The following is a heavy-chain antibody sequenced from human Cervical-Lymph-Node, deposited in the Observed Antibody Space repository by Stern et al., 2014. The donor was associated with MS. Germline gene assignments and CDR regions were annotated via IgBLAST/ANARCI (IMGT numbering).Heavy chain of an antibody. CDR1: GYSFATYW. V-gene: IGHV5-51*03. D-gene: IGHD5-18*01. CDR2: IQPGDPDT. Sequence: VQLVQSGAEVKKPGESLKISCKGSGYSFATYWIGWVRQMPGKGLEGMGVIQPGDPDTRYSPSFQGQVTISADKSISTAYLHWSSLKASDTAMYYCARPGDDTAKYGLDVWGQGTTVTVSS. CDR3: ARPGDDTAKYGLDV. J-gene: IGHJ6*02.